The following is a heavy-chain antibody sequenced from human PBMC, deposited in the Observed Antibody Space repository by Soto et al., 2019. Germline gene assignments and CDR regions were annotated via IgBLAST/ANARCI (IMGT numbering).Heavy chain of an antibody. J-gene: IGHJ2*01. V-gene: IGHV1-69*01. Sequence: QVQLVQSGAEVKKPGSSVKVSCKASGGTFSSYAISWVRQAPGQGLEWMGGIIPIFGTANYAQKFQGRVTITADESASTAYMELSSLRSEDTAVYYCARDARELLSNYWYFDLWGRGTLVSVSS. CDR1: GGTFSSYA. CDR3: ARDARELLSNYWYFDL. D-gene: IGHD1-26*01. CDR2: IIPIFGTA.